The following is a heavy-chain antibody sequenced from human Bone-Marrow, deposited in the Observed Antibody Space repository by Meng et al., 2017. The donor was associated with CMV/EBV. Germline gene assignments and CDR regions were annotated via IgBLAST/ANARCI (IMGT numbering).Heavy chain of an antibody. CDR3: TSDGGWYFDY. J-gene: IGHJ4*02. Sequence: ASMKVSCKASGYTFTAYYMHWVRQAPGQGLEWMGWINPKNGVTNYAQKFQGRVTMTRDTSISTAYMEVSRLRSDDTAAYYCTSDGGWYFDYWGQGTLVTVSS. V-gene: IGHV1-2*02. D-gene: IGHD6-19*01. CDR2: INPKNGVT. CDR1: GYTFTAYY.